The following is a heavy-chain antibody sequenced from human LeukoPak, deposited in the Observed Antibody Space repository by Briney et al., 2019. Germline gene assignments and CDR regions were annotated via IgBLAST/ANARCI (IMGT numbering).Heavy chain of an antibody. J-gene: IGHJ4*02. V-gene: IGHV1-8*01. CDR1: RYTFTSYD. CDR3: VRTPPNWGADF. CDR2: MSPNSGNT. Sequence: ASVKVSCKASRYTFTSYDINWMRQATGQGLEWMGWMSPNSGNTGYAQKFQGRVTMTRDTSTGAAYLELSSLRSEDSAVYYCVRTPPNWGADFWGQGTLVTVSS. D-gene: IGHD7-27*01.